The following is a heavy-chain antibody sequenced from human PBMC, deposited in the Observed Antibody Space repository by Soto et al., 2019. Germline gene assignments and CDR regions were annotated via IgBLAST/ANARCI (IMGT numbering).Heavy chain of an antibody. CDR1: GFSINSAGY. CDR3: ARNVTLVRGVIRYNWFDP. J-gene: IGHJ5*02. CDR2: IYHSGST. Sequence: LSLTCTVSGFSINSAGYWGWIRQPPGKGLEWIGSIYHSGSTHYNAALRSRVTISVDTSKNQFSLKLSSVTAADTAVYYCARNVTLVRGVIRYNWFDPWGQGTLVTVSS. V-gene: IGHV4-38-2*02. D-gene: IGHD3-10*01.